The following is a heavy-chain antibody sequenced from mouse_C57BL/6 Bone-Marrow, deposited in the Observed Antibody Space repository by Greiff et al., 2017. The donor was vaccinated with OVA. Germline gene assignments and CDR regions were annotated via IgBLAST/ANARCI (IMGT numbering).Heavy chain of an antibody. Sequence: VQLVESGPELVKPGASVKISCKASGYAFSSSWMNWVKQRPGKGLEWIGRIYPGDGDTNYNGKFKGKATLTADKSSSTAHMQLSSLTSEDSAVYFCARHEDGYYASYFDYWGQGTTLTVSS. CDR1: GYAFSSSW. V-gene: IGHV1-82*01. J-gene: IGHJ2*01. CDR2: IYPGDGDT. CDR3: ARHEDGYYASYFDY. D-gene: IGHD2-3*01.